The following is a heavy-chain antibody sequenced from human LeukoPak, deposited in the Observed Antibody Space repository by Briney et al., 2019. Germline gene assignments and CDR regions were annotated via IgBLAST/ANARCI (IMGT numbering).Heavy chain of an antibody. J-gene: IGHJ3*02. CDR1: GFTFSSYE. CDR3: ARLHYVLIDI. CDR2: ISSSGSTI. V-gene: IGHV3-48*03. Sequence: GGSLRLSCAASGFTFSSYEMNWVRQAPGKGLEWVSYISSSGSTIYYADSVKGRFTISRDNAKNSLYLQMNSLRAEDTAVYYCARLHYVLIDIWGQGTMVTVSS. D-gene: IGHD3-10*02.